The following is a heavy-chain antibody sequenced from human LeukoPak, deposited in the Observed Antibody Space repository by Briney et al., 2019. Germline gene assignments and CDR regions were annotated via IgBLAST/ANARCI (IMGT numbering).Heavy chain of an antibody. V-gene: IGHV3-74*01. CDR2: INSDGSST. CDR3: ARGRDGYKS. CDR1: GFTFSSYW. Sequence: SGGSLRLSCAASGFTFSSYWMHWVRQAPGKGLVWVSRINSDGSSTSYADSVKGRITISRDTAKNTLYRQMSRLTAEDTAVYYCARGRDGYKSWGQGTLVTVSS. J-gene: IGHJ4*02. D-gene: IGHD5-24*01.